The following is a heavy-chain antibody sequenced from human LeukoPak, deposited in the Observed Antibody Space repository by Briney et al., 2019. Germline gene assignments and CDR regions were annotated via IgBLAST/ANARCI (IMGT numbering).Heavy chain of an antibody. Sequence: SETLSLTCTVSGGSISSGSYYWSWIRQPAGKGLEWIGRIYTSGSTNYNPSLKSRVTMSVDTSKNQFSLKLSSVTAADTAVYYCARDSFNGWFDYWGQGTLVTVSS. D-gene: IGHD2-8*01. V-gene: IGHV4-61*02. J-gene: IGHJ4*02. CDR1: GGSISSGSYY. CDR2: IYTSGST. CDR3: ARDSFNGWFDY.